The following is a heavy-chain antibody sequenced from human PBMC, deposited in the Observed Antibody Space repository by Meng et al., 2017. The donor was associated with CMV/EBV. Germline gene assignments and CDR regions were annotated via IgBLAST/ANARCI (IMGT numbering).Heavy chain of an antibody. J-gene: IGHJ6*02. D-gene: IGHD4-11*01. CDR3: ARDLATVTTEWVWAYYYGMDV. V-gene: IGHV3-48*03. CDR2: ISSSGSTI. CDR1: GFTFSSYE. Sequence: GESLKISCAASGFTFSSYEMNWVRQAPGKGLEWVSYISSSGSTIYYADSVKGRFTISRDNAKNSLYLQMNSLRAEDTAVYYCARDLATVTTEWVWAYYYGMDVWGQGTTVTVSS.